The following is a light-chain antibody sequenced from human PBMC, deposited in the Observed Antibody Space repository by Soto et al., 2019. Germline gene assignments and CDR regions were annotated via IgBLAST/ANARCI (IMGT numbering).Light chain of an antibody. CDR3: QQYDSSSPT. CDR1: QNISVW. V-gene: IGKV1-5*01. CDR2: DAS. Sequence: DIQMTQSPSTLSASVGDGVTITCRASQNISVWFAWYQQRPGKAPKFIIYDASIMETGVSSRFSGSGSGTEFTLTIRSSQPDYCATYYGQQYDSSSPTVGKGTKLEIK. J-gene: IGKJ2*01.